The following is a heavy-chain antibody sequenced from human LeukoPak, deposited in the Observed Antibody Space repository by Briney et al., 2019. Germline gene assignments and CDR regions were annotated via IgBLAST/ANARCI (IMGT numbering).Heavy chain of an antibody. CDR1: GFTFSSYS. CDR2: INHSGST. Sequence: ESLRLSCAASGFTFSSYSMNWVRQAPGKGLEWIGEINHSGSTNYNPSLKSRVTISVDTSKNQFSLKLSSVTAADTAVHYCARGRRYYDSSGYSMDYWGQGTLVTVSS. V-gene: IGHV4-34*01. D-gene: IGHD3-22*01. J-gene: IGHJ4*02. CDR3: ARGRRYYDSSGYSMDY.